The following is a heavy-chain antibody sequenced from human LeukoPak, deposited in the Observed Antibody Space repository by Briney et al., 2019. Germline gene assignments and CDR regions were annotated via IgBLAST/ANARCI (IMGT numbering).Heavy chain of an antibody. J-gene: IGHJ3*02. CDR2: IYPGDSDT. Sequence: GESLKISCKGSGYSFTSYWIGWVRQMPGKGLEWMGIIYPGDSDTRYSPSFQGQVTISADKSISTAYLQWSSLKASDTAMYYCARPRGSLTLLGRDAFDIWGQGTMVTVSS. D-gene: IGHD1-26*01. V-gene: IGHV5-51*01. CDR3: ARPRGSLTLLGRDAFDI. CDR1: GYSFTSYW.